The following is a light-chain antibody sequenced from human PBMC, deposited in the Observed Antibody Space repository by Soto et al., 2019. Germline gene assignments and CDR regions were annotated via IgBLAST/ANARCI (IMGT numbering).Light chain of an antibody. Sequence: EIVMKHSAANLSVYPGERATLPCRASQSVSSYLAWYQQKPGQAPRLLIYGASSRPTGIPDRFSGSGSGTDFTLTISRLEPEDFAVYSCQQYGSSPWTFGQVTKVDI. CDR1: QSVSSY. CDR3: QQYGSSPWT. J-gene: IGKJ1*01. CDR2: GAS. V-gene: IGKV3-20*01.